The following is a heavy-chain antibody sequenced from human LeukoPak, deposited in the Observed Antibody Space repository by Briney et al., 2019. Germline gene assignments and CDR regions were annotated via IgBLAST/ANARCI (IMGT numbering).Heavy chain of an antibody. CDR1: GGSFSGYY. J-gene: IGHJ3*02. CDR3: ARDSPFEWYLLGDSFDM. D-gene: IGHD1-26*01. CDR2: INHSGST. Sequence: PSETLSLTCAVYGGSFSGYYWSWIRQPPGKGLEWIGEINHSGSTNYNPSLKSRVTISMDTSKSQFSLKLTSVTAAGTAVYYCARDSPFEWYLLGDSFDMWGQGTMVTVSS. V-gene: IGHV4-34*01.